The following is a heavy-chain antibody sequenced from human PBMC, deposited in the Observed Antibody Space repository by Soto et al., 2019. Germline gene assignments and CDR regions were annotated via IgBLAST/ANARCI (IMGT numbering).Heavy chain of an antibody. J-gene: IGHJ5*02. V-gene: IGHV4-61*01. CDR1: GGSVTYGSFY. D-gene: IGHD3-22*01. CDR3: ARDYYDSGSSSRAWFDP. CDR2: IYYTGST. Sequence: QVQLQESGPGLVKPSETLSLTCTVSGGSVTYGSFYWSWIRQPPGKGLEWIGYIYYTGSTNYNPSLTSRATISLDTSKNQFSLKLSSVTAADTAVYYCARDYYDSGSSSRAWFDPWGQGTLVTVSS.